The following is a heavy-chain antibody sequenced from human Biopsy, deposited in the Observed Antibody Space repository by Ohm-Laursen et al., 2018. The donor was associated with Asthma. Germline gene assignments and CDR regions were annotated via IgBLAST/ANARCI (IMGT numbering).Heavy chain of an antibody. CDR3: ARTYFDFLTGQVHDSFAM. Sequence: ASVKVSCKASGYTFINYAIHWVRQAPGHSLEWMGWINAANGNTKYSQKFQGRLTISRDTSASTAYMDLSSLRSEDTAVYYCARTYFDFLTGQVHDSFAMWGQGTMVTVSS. D-gene: IGHD3-9*01. J-gene: IGHJ3*02. V-gene: IGHV1-3*01. CDR1: GYTFINYA. CDR2: INAANGNT.